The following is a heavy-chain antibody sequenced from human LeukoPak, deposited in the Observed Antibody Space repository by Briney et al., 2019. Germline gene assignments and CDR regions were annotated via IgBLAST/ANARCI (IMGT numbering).Heavy chain of an antibody. D-gene: IGHD1-7*01. CDR2: IKQDGSEK. V-gene: IGHV3-7*03. Sequence: GGSLRLSCAASGFTFSSYWMSWVRQAPGKGLEWVANIKQDGSEKYYVDSVKGRFTISRDNAKNSLYLQMNSLRAEDTAVYYCAVGGYNWNYVRFDYWGQGTLVTVSS. CDR3: AVGGYNWNYVRFDY. CDR1: GFTFSSYW. J-gene: IGHJ4*02.